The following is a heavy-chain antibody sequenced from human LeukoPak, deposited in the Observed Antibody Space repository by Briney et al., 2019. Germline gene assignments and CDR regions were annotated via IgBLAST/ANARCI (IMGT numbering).Heavy chain of an antibody. D-gene: IGHD6-13*01. CDR2: ISYDGSNK. Sequence: GGSLRLSCGVSGFTFSSYGMHWVRQAPGKGLEWVAIISYDGSNKYYVDSVKGRLTISRDNSKNTVYLQMNSLRAEDTAVYYCARGMGSSSSWHDYWGQGTLVTVSS. V-gene: IGHV3-33*05. CDR1: GFTFSSYG. CDR3: ARGMGSSSSWHDY. J-gene: IGHJ4*02.